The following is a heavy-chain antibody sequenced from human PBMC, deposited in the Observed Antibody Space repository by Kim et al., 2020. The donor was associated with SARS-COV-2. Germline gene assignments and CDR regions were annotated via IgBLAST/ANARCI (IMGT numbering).Heavy chain of an antibody. J-gene: IGHJ4*02. D-gene: IGHD1-26*01. Sequence: GGSLRLSCAASGFTVSSNYMSWVRQAPGKGLEWVSVIYSGGSTYYADSVKGRFTISRDNSKNTLYLQMNSLRAEDTAVYYCAREASGSYSLDDYWGQGTLVTVSS. CDR1: GFTVSSNY. CDR3: AREASGSYSLDDY. CDR2: IYSGGST. V-gene: IGHV3-53*01.